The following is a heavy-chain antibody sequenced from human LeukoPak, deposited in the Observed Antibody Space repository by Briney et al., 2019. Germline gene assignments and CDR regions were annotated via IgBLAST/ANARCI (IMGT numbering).Heavy chain of an antibody. V-gene: IGHV3-53*01. J-gene: IGHJ4*02. CDR3: ARDIAYDSSGYYSPHFDY. CDR1: GFTFSSYG. Sequence: PGGSLRLSCAASGFTFSSYGMSWVRQAPGKGLEWVSVIYSGGSTYYADSVKGRFTISRDNSKNTLYLQMNSLRAEDTAVYYCARDIAYDSSGYYSPHFDYWGQGTLVTVSS. CDR2: IYSGGST. D-gene: IGHD3-22*01.